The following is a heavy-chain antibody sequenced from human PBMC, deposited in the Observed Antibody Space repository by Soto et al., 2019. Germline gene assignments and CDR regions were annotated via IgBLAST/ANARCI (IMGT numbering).Heavy chain of an antibody. D-gene: IGHD4-17*01. CDR3: ARVVDYGGNSNYYYGMDV. V-gene: IGHV1-69*13. CDR1: GGTFSSYA. CDR2: IIPIFGTA. J-gene: IGHJ6*02. Sequence: SVKVSCKASGGTFSSYAISWVRQAPGQGLEWMGGIIPIFGTANYAQKFQGRVSITADESTSTAYMELSSLRSEDTAVYYCARVVDYGGNSNYYYGMDVWGQGTTVTVSS.